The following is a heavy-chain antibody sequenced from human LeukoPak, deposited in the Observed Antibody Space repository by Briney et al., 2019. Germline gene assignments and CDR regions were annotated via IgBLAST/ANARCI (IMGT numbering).Heavy chain of an antibody. CDR3: ARHSSMRSPITP. D-gene: IGHD5-24*01. V-gene: IGHV4-39*01. J-gene: IGHJ5*02. CDR2: IYYSGST. Sequence: SETLSLACTVSGGSISSSSYYWGWIRQPPGKGLEWIGSIYYSGSTYYNPSLKSRVIISVDTSKNQFSLKLSSETAADTAVHYCARHSSMRSPITPWGQGTLVTVSS. CDR1: GGSISSSSYY.